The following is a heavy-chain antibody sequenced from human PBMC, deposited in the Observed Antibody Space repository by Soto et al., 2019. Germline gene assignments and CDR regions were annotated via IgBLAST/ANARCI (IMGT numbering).Heavy chain of an antibody. Sequence: EVQLVESGGGLVKPGGSLRLSCAASGFTFNSYSMNWVRQAPGKGLEWGSSISSSSSDIYYADSLKGRFTISRDNAKNSLYLQINNMKAEDTAVYYCAGDPGRVGAVFDYWGQGTLVTVSS. D-gene: IGHD1-26*01. CDR1: GFTFNSYS. J-gene: IGHJ4*02. CDR2: ISSSSSDI. CDR3: AGDPGRVGAVFDY. V-gene: IGHV3-21*01.